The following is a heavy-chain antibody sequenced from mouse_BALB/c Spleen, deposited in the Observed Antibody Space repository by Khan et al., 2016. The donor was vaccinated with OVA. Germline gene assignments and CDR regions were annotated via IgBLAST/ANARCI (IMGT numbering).Heavy chain of an antibody. CDR3: ARISSYGYSDV. Sequence: QIQLVQSGPELKKPGETVKISCKASGYTFTNYGMNWVKQAPGKGLKWMGWINTYTGEPTYADDFKGRFVFSLETSASTAYLRISNLKNEDMTTYFCARISSYGYSDVWGAGTTVTVSS. CDR2: INTYTGEP. V-gene: IGHV9-1*02. D-gene: IGHD6-2*01. CDR1: GYTFTNYG. J-gene: IGHJ1*01.